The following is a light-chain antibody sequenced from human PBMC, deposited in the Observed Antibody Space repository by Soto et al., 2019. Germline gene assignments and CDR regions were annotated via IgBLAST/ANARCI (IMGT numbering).Light chain of an antibody. J-gene: IGKJ3*01. Sequence: DILLTQSPYALSASVGDRVTITCRASENIGNYLNWFQQKPGKAPKVLIYAAFSLQSGVPSRFSGSGYGTDFTLTISSLQPEDFATYYCQETYSTPLFTFGPGTRGDIK. CDR3: QETYSTPLFT. CDR2: AAF. V-gene: IGKV1-39*01. CDR1: ENIGNY.